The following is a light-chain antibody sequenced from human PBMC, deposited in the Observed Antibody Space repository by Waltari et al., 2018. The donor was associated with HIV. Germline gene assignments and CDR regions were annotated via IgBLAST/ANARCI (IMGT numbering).Light chain of an antibody. J-gene: IGLJ2*01. CDR3: SSYTSSSVL. V-gene: IGLV2-14*01. CDR1: SSDVGGYNY. CDR2: EVS. Sequence: QSALTQPASVSGSPGQSITISCTGTSSDVGGYNYVSWYQQHPGKAPKLMIYEVSNRPAGVSKRFSGSKSGNTASLTISGRQAEDEADYYCSSYTSSSVLFGGGTKVTVL.